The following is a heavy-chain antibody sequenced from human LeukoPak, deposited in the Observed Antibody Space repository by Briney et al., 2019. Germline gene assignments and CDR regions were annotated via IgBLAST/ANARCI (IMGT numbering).Heavy chain of an antibody. CDR1: GGSISSTNW. CDR2: IYHTGST. J-gene: IGHJ3*02. CDR3: ARFTVTYSDAFDI. V-gene: IGHV4-4*02. D-gene: IGHD2-21*01. Sequence: ASETLSLTCAVSGGSISSTNWWSWVRQSPGKGLEWIAEIYHTGSTNCNPSLKSRVTISMDKSRNAFSLKLNSVTAADTAVYYCARFTVTYSDAFDIWGQGTMVAVSS.